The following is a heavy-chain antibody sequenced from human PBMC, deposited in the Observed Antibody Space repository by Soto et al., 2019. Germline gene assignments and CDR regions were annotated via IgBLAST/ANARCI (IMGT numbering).Heavy chain of an antibody. Sequence: EVQLLDSGGGLVQPGGSLRLSCAASGFTFNNYAMNWVRQAPGKGLEWVATISGTGGSTYYADSVKGRFTISRNNSKNTLYLQMNSLRVEDKAVYYCAKDRLGGNFDYWGQGTQVTVSS. CDR3: AKDRLGGNFDY. V-gene: IGHV3-23*01. J-gene: IGHJ4*02. CDR2: ISGTGGST. CDR1: GFTFNNYA.